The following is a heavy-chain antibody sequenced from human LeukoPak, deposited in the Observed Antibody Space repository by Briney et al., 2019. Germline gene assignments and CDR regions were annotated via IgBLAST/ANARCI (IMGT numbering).Heavy chain of an antibody. J-gene: IGHJ3*02. CDR2: INHSGST. CDR3: ATRPYCSGGSCYLTVADAFDI. Sequence: KPSETPSLTCAVYGGSFSGYYWSWIRQPPGKGLEWIGEINHSGSTNYNPSLKSRVTISVDTSKNQFSLKLSSVTAADTAVYYCATRPYCSGGSCYLTVADAFDIWGQGTMVTVSS. CDR1: GGSFSGYY. V-gene: IGHV4-34*01. D-gene: IGHD2-15*01.